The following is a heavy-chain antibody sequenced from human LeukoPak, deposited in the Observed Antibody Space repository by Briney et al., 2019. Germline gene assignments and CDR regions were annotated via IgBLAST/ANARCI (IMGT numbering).Heavy chain of an antibody. D-gene: IGHD3-9*01. CDR2: INPSGGST. CDR1: GYTFTSYY. J-gene: IGHJ5*02. CDR3: ARDGGILTGYYYNWFDP. Sequence: ASVKVSCKASGYTFTSYYMHWVRQAPGQGLEWMGMINPSGGSTSYAQKFQGRVTMTRGMSTSTVYMELSSLRSEDTAVYYCARDGGILTGYYYNWFDPWGQGTLVTVSS. V-gene: IGHV1-46*01.